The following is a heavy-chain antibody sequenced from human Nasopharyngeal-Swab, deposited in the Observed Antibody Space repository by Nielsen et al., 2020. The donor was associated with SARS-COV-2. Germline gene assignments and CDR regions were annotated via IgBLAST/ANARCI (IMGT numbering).Heavy chain of an antibody. D-gene: IGHD3-22*01. V-gene: IGHV3-7*03. CDR2: IKPDGSEK. Sequence: GESLKISCAASGFTFSSYGMHWVRQAPGKGLEWVANIKPDGSEKYYVDSVKGRFTISRDNARNSLFLQMDSLRVEDTAIYYCAGNHDNTFWGQGTLVAVS. CDR1: GFTFSSYG. J-gene: IGHJ4*02. CDR3: AGNHDNTF.